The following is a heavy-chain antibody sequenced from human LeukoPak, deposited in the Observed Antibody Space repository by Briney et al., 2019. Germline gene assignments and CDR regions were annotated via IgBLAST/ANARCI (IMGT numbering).Heavy chain of an antibody. CDR2: IIPIFGTA. D-gene: IGHD2-8*01. J-gene: IGHJ4*02. CDR1: GGTFSSYA. CDR3: ARDNGYCTNGVCYAFDY. V-gene: IGHV1-69*13. Sequence: SVKVSCKASGGTFSSYAISWVRQAPGQGLEWMGGIIPIFGTANYAQKFQGRVTITADESTSTAYMELSSLRSEDTAVYYCARDNGYCTNGVCYAFDYWGQGTLVTVSS.